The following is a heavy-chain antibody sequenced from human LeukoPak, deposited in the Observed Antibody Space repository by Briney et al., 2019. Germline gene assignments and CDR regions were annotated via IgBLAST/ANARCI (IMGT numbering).Heavy chain of an antibody. CDR3: ARVAYYDSSGYFRGDAFDI. J-gene: IGHJ3*02. CDR1: GGTFSSYT. Sequence: ASVKVSCKASGGTFSSYTISWVRQAPGQGLEWMGRIIPILGIANYAQKFQGRVTITADKSTSTAYMELSSLRSEDTAVYYCARVAYYDSSGYFRGDAFDIWGQGTMVTVSS. CDR2: IIPILGIA. D-gene: IGHD3-22*01. V-gene: IGHV1-69*02.